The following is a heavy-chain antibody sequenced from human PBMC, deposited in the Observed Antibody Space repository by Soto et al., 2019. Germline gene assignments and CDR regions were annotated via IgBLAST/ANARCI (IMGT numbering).Heavy chain of an antibody. D-gene: IGHD3-3*01. V-gene: IGHV3-23*01. J-gene: IGHJ4*02. CDR1: VFTFSSYA. Sequence: EVQLLESGGGLVQPGGSLRLSCAASVFTFSSYAMSWVRQAPGKGLEWVSAISGSGGSTYYADSVKGRFTISRDNSKNALYLQMNSLRAEDTAVYYCAKVKERFLEWLHPRYYFDYWGQGTLVTVSS. CDR3: AKVKERFLEWLHPRYYFDY. CDR2: ISGSGGST.